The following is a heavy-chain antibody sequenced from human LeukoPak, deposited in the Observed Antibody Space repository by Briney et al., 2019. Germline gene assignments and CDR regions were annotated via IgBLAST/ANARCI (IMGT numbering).Heavy chain of an antibody. CDR3: ARLYDSSGYYNLDLDY. CDR2: INPNSGGT. V-gene: IGHV1-2*02. J-gene: IGHJ4*02. D-gene: IGHD3-22*01. CDR1: GYTFTSYG. Sequence: ASVKVSCKASGYTFTSYGISWVRQAPGQGLEWMGWINPNSGGTNYAQKFQGRVTMTRDTSISTAYMELSRLRSDDTAVYYCARLYDSSGYYNLDLDYWGQGTLVTVSS.